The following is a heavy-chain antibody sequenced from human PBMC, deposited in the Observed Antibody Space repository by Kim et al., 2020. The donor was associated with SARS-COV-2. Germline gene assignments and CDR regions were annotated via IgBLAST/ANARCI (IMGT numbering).Heavy chain of an antibody. Sequence: KYNAASGKGRFTRSRDNYKNTLYLQMNSRRAEDTAMYYCARDWGSGWGEWGQGTLVTVSS. D-gene: IGHD6-19*01. CDR3: ARDWGSGWGE. CDR2: K. J-gene: IGHJ4*02. V-gene: IGHV3-30*01.